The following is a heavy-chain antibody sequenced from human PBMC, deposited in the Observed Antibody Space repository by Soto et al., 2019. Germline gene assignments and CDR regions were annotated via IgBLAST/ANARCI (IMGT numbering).Heavy chain of an antibody. CDR2: IRGSSGST. J-gene: IGHJ4*02. V-gene: IGHV3-23*01. Sequence: EEQLLESGGGLIQPGGSLILSCAASGFTFSTFDMTWVRQPPGKGLEWVSLIRGSSGSTYYADSVKGRFTISKDNSKNTLYLQMNSLRAEDTAVYFCVKGAWLDYWGQGNMVTVSS. CDR3: VKGAWLDY. CDR1: GFTFSTFD.